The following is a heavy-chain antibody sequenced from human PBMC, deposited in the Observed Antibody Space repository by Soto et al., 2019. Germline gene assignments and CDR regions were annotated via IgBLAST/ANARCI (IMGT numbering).Heavy chain of an antibody. CDR2: IYYSGST. Sequence: SETLSLTCTVSGGSISSGGYYWGWIRQHPGKGLEWIGYIYYSGSTYYNPSLKSRVTISVDTSKNQFSLKLSSVTAADTAVYYCARDCGGDCYSRYGMDVWGQGTTVTVSS. V-gene: IGHV4-31*03. CDR1: GGSISSGGYY. D-gene: IGHD2-21*02. CDR3: ARDCGGDCYSRYGMDV. J-gene: IGHJ6*02.